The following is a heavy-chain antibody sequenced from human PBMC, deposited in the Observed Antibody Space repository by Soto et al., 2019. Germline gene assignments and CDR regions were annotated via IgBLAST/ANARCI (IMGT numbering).Heavy chain of an antibody. D-gene: IGHD2-21*01. Sequence: PGGSLRLSCAASGLTFGSYAMSWVRQAPGKGLEWVSSMNGGGGSTYYAESVQGRFTISRDNSKNTLYLQMNSRRVEDKAVYYCAKKSEIAVPRYSFDLWGQGTLVTVSS. CDR2: MNGGGGST. CDR1: GLTFGSYA. CDR3: AKKSEIAVPRYSFDL. V-gene: IGHV3-23*01. J-gene: IGHJ4*02.